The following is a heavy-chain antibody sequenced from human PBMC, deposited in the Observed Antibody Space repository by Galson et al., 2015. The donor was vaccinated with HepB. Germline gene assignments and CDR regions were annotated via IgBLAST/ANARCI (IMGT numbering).Heavy chain of an antibody. CDR1: GYTFTSYY. J-gene: IGHJ5*02. V-gene: IGHV1-46*01. D-gene: IGHD6-13*01. CDR2: INPSGGST. CDR3: ARGGVAAAVAEDWFDP. Sequence: QSGAEVKKPGASVKVSCKASGYTFTSYYMHWVRQAPGQGLEWMGIINPSGGSTSYAQKFQGRVTMTRDTSTSTVYMELSSLRSEDTAVYYCARGGVAAAVAEDWFDPWGQGTLVTVSS.